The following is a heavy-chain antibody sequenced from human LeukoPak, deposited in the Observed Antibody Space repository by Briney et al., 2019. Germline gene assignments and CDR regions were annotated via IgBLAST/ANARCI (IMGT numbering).Heavy chain of an antibody. CDR3: ARMYYYDSSGYWGPFDY. J-gene: IGHJ4*02. V-gene: IGHV3-23*01. CDR2: ISGSGGST. Sequence: GGSLRLSCAASGFTFSSYAMSWVRQAPGKGLGWVSAISGSGGSTYYADSVKGQFTISRDNSKNTLYLQMNSLRAEDTALYYCARMYYYDSSGYWGPFDYWGQGTLVTVSS. CDR1: GFTFSSYA. D-gene: IGHD3-22*01.